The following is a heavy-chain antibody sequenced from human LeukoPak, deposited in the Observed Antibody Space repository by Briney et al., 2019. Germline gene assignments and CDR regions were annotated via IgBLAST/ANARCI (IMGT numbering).Heavy chain of an antibody. CDR2: IIPIFGTA. D-gene: IGHD5-24*01. J-gene: IGHJ6*03. CDR3: AISTLLQLRYYYYMEV. Sequence: GASVKVSCKASGGTFSSYAISWVRQAPGQGLEWMGGIIPIFGTANYAQKFQGRVTITADESTSTAYMELSSLRSEDTAVYYCAISTLLQLRYYYYMEVWGKGTTVTVSS. V-gene: IGHV1-69*13. CDR1: GGTFSSYA.